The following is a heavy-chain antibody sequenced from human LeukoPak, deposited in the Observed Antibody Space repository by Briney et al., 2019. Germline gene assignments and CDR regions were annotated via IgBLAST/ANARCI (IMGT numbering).Heavy chain of an antibody. J-gene: IGHJ3*02. CDR3: ARVRGILGYCSGGSCFFDAFDI. D-gene: IGHD2-15*01. V-gene: IGHV3-7*01. Sequence: GGSLRLSCAASGFTFSSYWMSWVRQAPGKGLEWVANIKQDGSEKYYVDSVKGRFTISRDNAKNSLYLQMNSLRAEDTAVYYGARVRGILGYCSGGSCFFDAFDIWGQGTMVTVSS. CDR1: GFTFSSYW. CDR2: IKQDGSEK.